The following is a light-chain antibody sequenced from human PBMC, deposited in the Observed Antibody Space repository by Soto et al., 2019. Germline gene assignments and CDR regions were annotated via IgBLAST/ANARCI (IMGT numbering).Light chain of an antibody. CDR2: GAS. V-gene: IGKV1-5*01. CDR3: QQYSSSAT. Sequence: DIQMTQSPSTLSASVRDRVTIAFRACQNISPWLAWYQQKPGKAPKLLIYGASSLEGGVPSRFSGSGSGTDFTLTISSLQPDDFATYYCQQYSSSATFGQGTKVDIK. J-gene: IGKJ1*01. CDR1: QNISPW.